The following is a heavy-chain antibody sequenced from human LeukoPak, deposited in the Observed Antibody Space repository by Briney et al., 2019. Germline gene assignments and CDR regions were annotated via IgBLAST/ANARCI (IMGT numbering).Heavy chain of an antibody. CDR1: GDLIRSNY. CDR2: IFYSGSP. CDR3: ARVGSTVAAGTYAY. Sequence: PSETLSLTCPVSGDLIRSNYWHWSRQPPGKGLEWIGNIFYSGSPNYNTSLKSRVTTSFDTSKHQFSLQLSFVTAADTAVYYCARVGSTVAAGTYAYWGPATLVTVSS. D-gene: IGHD6-13*01. V-gene: IGHV4-59*12. J-gene: IGHJ4*01.